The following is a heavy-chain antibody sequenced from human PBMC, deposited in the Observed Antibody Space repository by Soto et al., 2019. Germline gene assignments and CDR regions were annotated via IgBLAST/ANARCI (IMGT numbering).Heavy chain of an antibody. J-gene: IGHJ4*02. Sequence: ASVKGSCKVSGYTLTELSMHWVRQAPGKGLEWMGGFDPEDGETIYAQKFQGRVTMTEDTSTDTAYMELSSLRSEDTAVYYCATDKRAAAGYWYFDYWGQGTLVTVSS. D-gene: IGHD6-13*01. V-gene: IGHV1-24*01. CDR2: FDPEDGET. CDR3: ATDKRAAAGYWYFDY. CDR1: GYTLTELS.